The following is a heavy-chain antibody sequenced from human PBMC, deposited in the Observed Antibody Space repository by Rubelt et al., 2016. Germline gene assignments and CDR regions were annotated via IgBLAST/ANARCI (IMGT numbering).Heavy chain of an antibody. J-gene: IGHJ5*02. CDR3: AGGGRDWSYQAAIDP. CDR2: IKPDGSEK. Sequence: EVQLVESGGGLVQPGGSLRLSCAASGFTFSNYWMTWVRQAPGKGLEWVANIKPDGSEKYYVDSVRARFPISRDNSKNTLYLHMNSLRAEDTDVYYCAGGGRDWSYQAAIDPWGQGLLVTVSS. D-gene: IGHD1-7*01. CDR1: GFTFSNYW. V-gene: IGHV3-7*03.